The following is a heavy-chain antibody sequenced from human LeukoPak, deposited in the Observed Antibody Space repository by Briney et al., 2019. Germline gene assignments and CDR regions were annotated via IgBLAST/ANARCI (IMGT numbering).Heavy chain of an antibody. D-gene: IGHD6-19*01. CDR3: ARNVGWYSHER. V-gene: IGHV4-59*08. CDR1: GDSLSSHY. Sequence: SETLSLTCTVSGDSLSSHYWSWIRQPPGKGLEWIGYIYGSGSTHYDPSPRSRVTISEDTSKKQFSLKLTSVTAADTAVYYCARNVGWYSHERWGQGTLVTVSS. J-gene: IGHJ4*02. CDR2: IYGSGST.